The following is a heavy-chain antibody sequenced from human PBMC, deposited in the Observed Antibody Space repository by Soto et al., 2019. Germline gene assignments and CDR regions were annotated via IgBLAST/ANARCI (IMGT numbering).Heavy chain of an antibody. V-gene: IGHV3-74*01. J-gene: IGHJ5*02. Sequence: PGGSLRLSCVASGFTFSSYWMHWVRQAPGKGLVWVSRINSDGSSTNYADSVKGRFTISRDNAKNTLYLQMNSLRAEDTAVYYCASGSITILLDPWGQGTLVTVSS. CDR2: INSDGSST. D-gene: IGHD3-3*01. CDR3: ASGSITILLDP. CDR1: GFTFSSYW.